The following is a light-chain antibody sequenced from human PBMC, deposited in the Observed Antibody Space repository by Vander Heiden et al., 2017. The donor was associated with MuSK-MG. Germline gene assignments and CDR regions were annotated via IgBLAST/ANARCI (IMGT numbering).Light chain of an antibody. J-gene: IGKJ1*01. Sequence: DIVMTQSPDSLAVSLGERATINCKSSQSVLYSSNNKNYLAWYQQKPGQPPKLLIYWASTRESGVPDRFSGSGSGTDFTLTSSSLQAEDVAVYYCQQDYSTHQFGQGTKVEIK. CDR1: QSVLYSSNNKNY. CDR3: QQDYSTHQ. V-gene: IGKV4-1*01. CDR2: WAS.